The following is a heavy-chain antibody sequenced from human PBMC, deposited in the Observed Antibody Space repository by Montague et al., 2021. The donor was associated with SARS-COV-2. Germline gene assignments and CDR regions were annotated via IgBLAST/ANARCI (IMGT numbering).Heavy chain of an antibody. CDR2: VDSAGST. V-gene: IGHV4-39*07. Sequence: SETLSLTCTVSAGSLSRRSNYWGWIRQPPGMGLQWIGSVDSAGSTYYSPSLKSRVTISLDTSKNQFSLKLSSVTAADTAVYYCARDEYNRYWYKYWGQGALVTVSS. D-gene: IGHD2-8*02. CDR3: ARDEYNRYWYKY. J-gene: IGHJ4*02. CDR1: AGSLSRRSNY.